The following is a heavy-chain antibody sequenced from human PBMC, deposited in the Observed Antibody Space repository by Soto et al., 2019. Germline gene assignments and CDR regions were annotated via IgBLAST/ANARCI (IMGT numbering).Heavy chain of an antibody. CDR3: AKEAVTVTTPPHPTWFDP. D-gene: IGHD4-17*01. J-gene: IGHJ5*02. V-gene: IGHV3-30*18. Sequence: QVQLVESGGGVVQPGRSLRLSCAASGFTFSSYGLHWVRQSPGKGLEWVAVISYDGSNKYYADSVKGRFTISRDNSKNTLYLQMNSLRGEDTAVYYSAKEAVTVTTPPHPTWFDPWGQGTLVTVSS. CDR2: ISYDGSNK. CDR1: GFTFSSYG.